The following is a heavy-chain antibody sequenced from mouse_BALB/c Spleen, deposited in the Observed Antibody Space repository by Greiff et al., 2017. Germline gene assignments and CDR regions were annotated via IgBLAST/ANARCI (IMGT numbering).Heavy chain of an antibody. J-gene: IGHJ4*01. CDR2: ISNGGGST. Sequence: EVKLVESGGGLVKPGGSLKLSCAASGFTFSSYTMSWVRQTPEKRLEWVAYISNGGGSTYYPDTVKGRFTISRDNAKNTLYLQMSSLKSEDTAMYYCARHAGMDYWGQGTSVTVSS. V-gene: IGHV5-12-2*01. CDR1: GFTFSSYT. CDR3: ARHAGMDY.